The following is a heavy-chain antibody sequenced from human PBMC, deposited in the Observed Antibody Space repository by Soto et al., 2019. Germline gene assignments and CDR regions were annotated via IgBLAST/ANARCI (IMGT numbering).Heavy chain of an antibody. D-gene: IGHD6-25*01. CDR1: GGSISSCNW. J-gene: IGHJ3*02. CDR3: ARGAERSNHAFDI. V-gene: IGHV4-4*02. Sequence: SETLSLTCAVSGGSISSCNWWSWVRQPPGKGLEWIGEIYHSGSTNYNPSLKSRVTISVDKSKNQFSLKLSSVTAADTAVHYCARGAERSNHAFDIWGQGTMVTVSS. CDR2: IYHSGST.